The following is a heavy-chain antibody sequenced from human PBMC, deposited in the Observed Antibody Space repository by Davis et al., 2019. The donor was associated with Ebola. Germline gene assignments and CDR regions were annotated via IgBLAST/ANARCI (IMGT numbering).Heavy chain of an antibody. J-gene: IGHJ5*02. Sequence: SETLSLTCTVSGGSFSTYYWSWVRQPPGKGLEWVGYIYYSGTTHYNPSLRGRVTISVDTSKKHFSLKLGSVTAADTAVYYCARVAINTTGGGSWFDPWGQGTLVTVSS. D-gene: IGHD1-26*01. V-gene: IGHV4-59*01. CDR1: GGSFSTYY. CDR2: IYYSGTT. CDR3: ARVAINTTGGGSWFDP.